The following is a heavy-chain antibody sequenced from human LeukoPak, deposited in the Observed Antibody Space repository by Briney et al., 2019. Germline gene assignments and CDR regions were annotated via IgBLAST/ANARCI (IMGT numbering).Heavy chain of an antibody. Sequence: GGSLRLSCAASGFTFTTSGMHWVRQAPGKGLEWVAFIRYDGSNKFSADSVKGRFTISRDNSKNTLYLQMDSLRAEDTAVYYCAKDALKRQQLLPNYFEYWGQGTLVTVSS. CDR3: AKDALKRQQLLPNYFEY. CDR1: GFTFTTSG. D-gene: IGHD6-13*01. J-gene: IGHJ4*02. CDR2: IRYDGSNK. V-gene: IGHV3-30*02.